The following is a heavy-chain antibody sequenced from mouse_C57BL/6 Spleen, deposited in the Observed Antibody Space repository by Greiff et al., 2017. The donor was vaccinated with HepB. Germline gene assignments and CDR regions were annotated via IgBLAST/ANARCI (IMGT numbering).Heavy chain of an antibody. J-gene: IGHJ2*01. CDR3: ARSEDY. V-gene: IGHV1-76*01. CDR1: GYSFTDDY. CDR2: IYPGSGNT. Sequence: VKLMESGAELVRPGASVKLSCKASGYSFTDDYINWVKQRPGQGLEWIARIYPGSGNTYYNEKFKGKATLTAEKSSSTAYMQLSSLTSEDSAVYFCARSEDYWGQGTTLTVSS.